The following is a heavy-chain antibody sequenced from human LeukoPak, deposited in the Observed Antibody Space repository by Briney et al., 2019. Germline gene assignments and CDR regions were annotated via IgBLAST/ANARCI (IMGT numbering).Heavy chain of an antibody. J-gene: IGHJ4*02. Sequence: PSETLSLTCTVSGGSISSGSYYWSWIRQPAGKGLEWIGRIYTSGGTNYNPSLKSRVTISVDTSKNQFSLKLSSVTAADTAVYYCAMGMITFGGVIVIPEVYWGQGTLVTVSS. CDR1: GGSISSGSYY. V-gene: IGHV4-61*02. CDR2: IYTSGGT. D-gene: IGHD3-16*02. CDR3: AMGMITFGGVIVIPEVY.